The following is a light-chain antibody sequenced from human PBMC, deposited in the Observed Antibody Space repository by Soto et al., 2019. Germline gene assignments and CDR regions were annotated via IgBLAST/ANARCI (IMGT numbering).Light chain of an antibody. Sequence: QSVLTQPASVSGSPGQSITISCTGTSSDVGNYNYISWYQQHPGKAPQLMIFQVSNRASGVSNRFSGSKSGDTASLTISGLQAEDEAYYYCSSYTTSSTLYVFGTGTKVTVL. V-gene: IGLV2-14*01. CDR3: SSYTTSSTLYV. CDR1: SSDVGNYNY. J-gene: IGLJ1*01. CDR2: QVS.